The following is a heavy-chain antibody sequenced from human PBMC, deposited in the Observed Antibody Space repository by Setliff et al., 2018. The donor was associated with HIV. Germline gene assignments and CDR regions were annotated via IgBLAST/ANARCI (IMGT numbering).Heavy chain of an antibody. V-gene: IGHV3-30*02. J-gene: IGHJ4*02. CDR2: RRYDGSKK. CDR1: GFTFSNYG. CDR3: AKDHKGYYYDSSGYHYEGVDY. D-gene: IGHD3-22*01. Sequence: GGSLRLSCAASGFTFSNYGIHWVRQAPGKGLEWVAFRRYDGSKKYYADSVKGRFTMSRDNSKNTLYLQMNSLRAEDTAVYYCAKDHKGYYYDSSGYHYEGVDYWGQGTLVTVSS.